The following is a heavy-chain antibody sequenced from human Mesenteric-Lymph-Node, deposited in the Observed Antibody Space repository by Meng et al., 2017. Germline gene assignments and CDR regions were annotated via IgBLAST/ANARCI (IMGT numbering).Heavy chain of an antibody. CDR1: GVTFSSHG. CDR2: IASDGRNK. V-gene: IGHV3-33*01. D-gene: IGHD3-3*01. Sequence: QVQLVASGGGVVQPGTSLRFSCAASGVTFSSHGFHWVRQAPGKALEWVAFIASDGRNKNYAESVKGRFTTSRDNSMNTLSLQMNSLRVDDTALYFCARDRGVRWLDSWGQGTLVTVSS. CDR3: ARDRGVRWLDS. J-gene: IGHJ5*01.